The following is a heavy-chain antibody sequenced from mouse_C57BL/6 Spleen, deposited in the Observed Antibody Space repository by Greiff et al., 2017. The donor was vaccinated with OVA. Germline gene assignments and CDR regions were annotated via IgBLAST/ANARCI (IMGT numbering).Heavy chain of an antibody. CDR2: IDPETGGT. CDR1: GYTFTDYE. D-gene: IGHD1-1*01. CDR3: TRDYGSSQAWFAY. V-gene: IGHV1-15*01. J-gene: IGHJ3*01. Sequence: VQLQQSGAELVRPGASVTLSCKASGYTFTDYEMHWVKQTPVHGLEWIGAIDPETGGTAYNQKFKGKAILTADKSSSTAYMELRSLTAEDSAVYSCTRDYGSSQAWFAYWGQGTLVTVSA.